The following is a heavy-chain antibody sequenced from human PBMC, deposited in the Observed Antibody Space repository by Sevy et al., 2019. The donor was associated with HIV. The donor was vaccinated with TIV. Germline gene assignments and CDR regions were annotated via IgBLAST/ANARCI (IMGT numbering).Heavy chain of an antibody. D-gene: IGHD6-13*01. V-gene: IGHV1-2*06. J-gene: IGHJ4*02. Sequence: ASVKVSCKTSGYYFTLYSLSWVRQAPGQGLEWMGRINPDNGATKYSQKFQGRVTMTRDTSSSTLYMDLGRLRSDDTAVYYCARGVEAPAKGHFEYWGQGTLVTVSS. CDR1: GYYFTLYS. CDR2: INPDNGAT. CDR3: ARGVEAPAKGHFEY.